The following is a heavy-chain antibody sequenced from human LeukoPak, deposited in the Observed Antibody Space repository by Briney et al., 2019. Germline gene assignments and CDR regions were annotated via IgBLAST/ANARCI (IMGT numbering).Heavy chain of an antibody. CDR1: GGTFSSYA. J-gene: IGHJ4*02. CDR2: IIPIFGTA. Sequence: ASVKVSCKASGGTFSSYAISWVRQAPGQGLEWMGGIIPIFGTANYAQKFQGRVTITADESTSTAYMELSSLRSEDTAVYYCARGEEYSSGRFDYWGQGTLVTVSS. CDR3: ARGEEYSSGRFDY. V-gene: IGHV1-69*13. D-gene: IGHD6-19*01.